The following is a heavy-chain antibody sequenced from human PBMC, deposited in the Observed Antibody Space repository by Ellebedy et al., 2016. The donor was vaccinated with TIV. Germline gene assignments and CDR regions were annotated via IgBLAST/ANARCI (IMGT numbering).Heavy chain of an antibody. CDR1: GYSFTSYW. V-gene: IGHV5-10-1*01. CDR3: ARHGQSSILTGYRTPYYYYGMDV. Sequence: GESLKISXKGSGYSFTSYWISWVRQMPGKGLEWMGRIDPSDSYTNYSPSFQGHVTISADKSISTAYLQWSSLKASDTAMYYCARHGQSSILTGYRTPYYYYGMDVWGQGTTVTVSS. CDR2: IDPSDSYT. D-gene: IGHD3-9*01. J-gene: IGHJ6*02.